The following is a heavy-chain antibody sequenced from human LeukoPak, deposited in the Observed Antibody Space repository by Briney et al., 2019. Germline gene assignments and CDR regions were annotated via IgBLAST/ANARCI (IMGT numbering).Heavy chain of an antibody. J-gene: IGHJ4*02. CDR2: INTGNGDT. D-gene: IGHD1-26*01. Sequence: ASVKVSCKASGYTFTSYAIHWVRQAPGQRLEWLGWINTGNGDTRYSQTFRGRVTITSYTSASTAYMELSSLRSEDTAVYYCARDLGSGSLHYWGQGTLVTVSS. V-gene: IGHV1-3*04. CDR3: ARDLGSGSLHY. CDR1: GYTFTSYA.